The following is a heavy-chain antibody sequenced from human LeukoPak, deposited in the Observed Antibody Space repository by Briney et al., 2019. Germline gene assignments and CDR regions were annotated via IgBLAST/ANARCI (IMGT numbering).Heavy chain of an antibody. V-gene: IGHV3-21*01. CDR2: IGSSSSYI. CDR1: GFTFSSYS. CDR3: AASTKHTAMVDY. D-gene: IGHD5-18*01. J-gene: IGHJ4*02. Sequence: PGGSLRLSCAASGFTFSSYSMNWGRQAPGKGLEWVSSIGSSSSYIYHADSVKGRFTISRDNAKNSLYLQMNSLRAEDTAVYYCAASTKHTAMVDYWGQGTLVTVSS.